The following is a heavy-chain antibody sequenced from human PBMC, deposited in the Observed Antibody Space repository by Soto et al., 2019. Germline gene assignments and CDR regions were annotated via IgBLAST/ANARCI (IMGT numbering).Heavy chain of an antibody. CDR1: GFSLNTRGVR. CDR3: AHRRYGSSSFYGWVDP. Sequence: GPTLVNPTQTLTLTCTFSGFSLNTRGVRVGWIRQHPGKALEWLAIISWDDDERYSPSLRSRLTITKDTSKNQVVLTMTDMDPVDTATYYCAHRRYGSSSFYGWVDPWGQGTVVTVSS. J-gene: IGHJ5*02. D-gene: IGHD6-6*01. CDR2: ISWDDDE. V-gene: IGHV2-5*02.